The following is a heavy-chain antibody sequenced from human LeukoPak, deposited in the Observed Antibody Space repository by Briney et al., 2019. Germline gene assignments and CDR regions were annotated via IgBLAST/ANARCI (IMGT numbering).Heavy chain of an antibody. Sequence: SVKVSCKASGGTFSSYAISWVRQAPGRGLEWMGRIIPILGIANYAQKFQGRVTITADKSTSTAYMELSSLRSEDTAVYYCARDSTTDILPDYWGQGTLVTVSS. CDR2: IIPILGIA. CDR1: GGTFSSYA. CDR3: ARDSTTDILPDY. D-gene: IGHD3-9*01. J-gene: IGHJ4*02. V-gene: IGHV1-69*04.